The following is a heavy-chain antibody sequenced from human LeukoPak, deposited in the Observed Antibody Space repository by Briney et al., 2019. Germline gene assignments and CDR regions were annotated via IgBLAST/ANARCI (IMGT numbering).Heavy chain of an antibody. CDR1: GYTFNNYG. D-gene: IGHD3-9*01. Sequence: GASVKLSCNASGYTFNNYGISWVRQAPGQGLEWMGWVSSYNGDTNYAQKFHGRVTMSTDTSTSTAYMDLRSLIFDDTTIYYCAKDWNILTGRYCFDPWGQGTLVTVSS. CDR2: VSSYNGDT. V-gene: IGHV1-18*01. CDR3: AKDWNILTGRYCFDP. J-gene: IGHJ5*02.